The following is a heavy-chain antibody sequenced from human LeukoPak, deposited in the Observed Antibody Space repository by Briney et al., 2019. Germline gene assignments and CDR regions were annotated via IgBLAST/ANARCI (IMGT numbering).Heavy chain of an antibody. J-gene: IGHJ3*02. CDR3: AAENEVSAFDI. D-gene: IGHD3-16*02. V-gene: IGHV4-61*02. CDR1: GGSISSGSYY. CDR2: IYTSGST. Sequence: PSETLSLTCTVSGGSISSGSYYWSWIRQPAGKGLEWIGRIYTSGSTNYNPSLKSRVTISVDTSKNQFPLKLSSVTAADTAVYYCAAENEVSAFDIWGQGTMVTVSS.